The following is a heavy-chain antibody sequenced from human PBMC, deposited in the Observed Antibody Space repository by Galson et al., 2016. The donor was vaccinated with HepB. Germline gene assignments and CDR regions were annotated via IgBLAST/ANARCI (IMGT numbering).Heavy chain of an antibody. Sequence: SLRLSCAASGFSFSSYGMHWVRQAPGKGLEWVALIWYDGSNAYYADSAKGRFTISRDNSKSTLYLQMNSLRAEDTAVYYCVRGGVVAINNWFDSWGQGTLVTVSS. CDR3: VRGGVVAINNWFDS. D-gene: IGHD2-15*01. CDR1: GFSFSSYG. J-gene: IGHJ5*01. V-gene: IGHV3-33*01. CDR2: IWYDGSNA.